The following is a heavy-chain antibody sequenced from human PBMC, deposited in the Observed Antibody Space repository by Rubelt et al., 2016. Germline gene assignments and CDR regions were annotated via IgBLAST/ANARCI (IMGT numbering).Heavy chain of an antibody. Sequence: EVQLVESGGGLVQPGGSLRLSCAASGLSFSEHHMDWVRQAPGKGLEWVGRIRQKANKYTTEYAASVRGRFTISREDSKNSVFLQMNSLTTEDTAVYFCARVGRMLLYDYWGQGTLVTVSS. D-gene: IGHD2-15*01. CDR3: ARVGRMLLYDY. V-gene: IGHV3-72*01. CDR2: IRQKANKYTT. CDR1: GLSFSEHH. J-gene: IGHJ4*02.